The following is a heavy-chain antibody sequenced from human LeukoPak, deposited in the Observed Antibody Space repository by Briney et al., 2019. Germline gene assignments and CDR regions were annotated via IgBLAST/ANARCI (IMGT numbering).Heavy chain of an antibody. V-gene: IGHV5-51*01. CDR1: GYIYTTYW. J-gene: IGHJ4*02. Sequence: PGESLKISCRGSGYIYTTYWTGWVRQLPGKGLEWMGIIYGADSSTRYGPSFQGQVTISVDKSTSTAYLQWSSLKASDTAMYYCARRLSYSSGWDTWGQGTLVTVSS. CDR3: ARRLSYSSGWDT. CDR2: IYGADSST. D-gene: IGHD6-19*01.